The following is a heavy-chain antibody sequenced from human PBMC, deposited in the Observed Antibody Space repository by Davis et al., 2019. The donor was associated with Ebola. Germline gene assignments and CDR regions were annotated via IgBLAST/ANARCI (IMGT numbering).Heavy chain of an antibody. CDR3: ARYGGYSLPAMRY. V-gene: IGHV1-18*04. J-gene: IGHJ4*02. CDR1: RYTFTDYY. Sequence: ASSVHVSCMASRYTFTDYYMHWVRQPAGQGLDWMGWISAYNGNTNHAQKLQGRVTMTTDTSTSTAYMELRSLRSDDTAVYYCARYGGYSLPAMRYWGQGTLVTVSS. CDR2: ISAYNGNT. D-gene: IGHD3-22*01.